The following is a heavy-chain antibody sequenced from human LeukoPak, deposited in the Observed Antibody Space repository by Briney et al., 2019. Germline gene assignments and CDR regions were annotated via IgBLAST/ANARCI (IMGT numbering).Heavy chain of an antibody. D-gene: IGHD5-18*01. CDR1: GYSFTSYW. J-gene: IGHJ4*02. CDR3: ARTSRGYSYGRSFDY. Sequence: GESLKISCKGSGYSFTSYWIGWVRQMPGKGLEWMGIIYPGDSDTRYSPSFQGQVTISADKSISTAYLQWSSLKASDTAMYYCARTSRGYSYGRSFDYWGQGTLVTVSS. V-gene: IGHV5-51*01. CDR2: IYPGDSDT.